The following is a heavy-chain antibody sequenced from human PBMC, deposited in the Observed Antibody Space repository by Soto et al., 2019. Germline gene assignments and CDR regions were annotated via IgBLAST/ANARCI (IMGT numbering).Heavy chain of an antibody. CDR1: GFTFSDHY. J-gene: IGHJ4*02. D-gene: IGHD1-26*01. CDR3: ARGSYSGSYYPFDY. CDR2: TRNKANSYST. Sequence: GGSLRLSXAASGFTFSDHYMDWVRQAPGKGLEWVGRTRNKANSYSTEYAASVKGRFTISRDDSKNSLYLQMNSLKTEDTAVYYCARGSYSGSYYPFDYWGQGTLVTVSS. V-gene: IGHV3-72*01.